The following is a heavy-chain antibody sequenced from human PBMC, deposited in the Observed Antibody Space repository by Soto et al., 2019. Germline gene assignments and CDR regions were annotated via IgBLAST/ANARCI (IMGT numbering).Heavy chain of an antibody. V-gene: IGHV3-23*01. CDR3: AKEVIAARPYYFDH. Sequence: PWGSLILSCAASGFTFNNYAVSWAGQTSGKGLEWVATISASGAYTFYADSVKGRFTISRDNSQNTLFLHMRSLRAGDTATYYCAKEVIAARPYYFDHWGQGTLVTVS. D-gene: IGHD6-6*01. CDR1: GFTFNNYA. J-gene: IGHJ4*02. CDR2: ISASGAYT.